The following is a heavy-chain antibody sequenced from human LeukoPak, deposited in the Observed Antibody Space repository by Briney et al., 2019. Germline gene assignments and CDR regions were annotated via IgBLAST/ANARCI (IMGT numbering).Heavy chain of an antibody. CDR1: GGSISSSSYY. CDR3: ARAPDTAMVTGPYYFDY. Sequence: PSETLSLTCIVSGGSISSSSYYWGWIRQPPGKGLEWIGSIYYSGSTYYNPSLKSRVTISVDTSKNQFSLKLSSVTAADTAVYYCARAPDTAMVTGPYYFDYWGQGTLVTVSS. V-gene: IGHV4-39*07. D-gene: IGHD5-18*01. J-gene: IGHJ4*02. CDR2: IYYSGST.